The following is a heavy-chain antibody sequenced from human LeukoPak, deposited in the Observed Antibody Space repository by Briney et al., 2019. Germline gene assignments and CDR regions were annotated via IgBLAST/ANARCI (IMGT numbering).Heavy chain of an antibody. CDR1: GGSFSGYY. V-gene: IGHV4-34*01. CDR2: INHSGST. Sequence: SETLSLTCAVYGGSFSGYYWSWIRQPPGKGLEWIGEINHSGSTNYNPSLKSRVTISVDTSKNQFSLKLSSVTAADTAVYYCARGIGITIFGVVRAYFDYWGQGTLVTVSS. D-gene: IGHD3-3*01. CDR3: ARGIGITIFGVVRAYFDY. J-gene: IGHJ4*02.